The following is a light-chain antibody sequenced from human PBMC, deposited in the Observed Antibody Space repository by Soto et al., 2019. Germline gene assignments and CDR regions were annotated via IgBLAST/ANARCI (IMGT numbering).Light chain of an antibody. CDR1: QYVGPN. Sequence: EIVMTQSPATLSVSPGERATLSCRASQYVGPNVDWYQQKPGQAPRLLIYGATTRVTGIAARFSGSGSGTDFTLTISSLQYEDVEVYYCQQYSDWPWTFGQGTKVDIK. CDR3: QQYSDWPWT. J-gene: IGKJ1*01. CDR2: GAT. V-gene: IGKV3-15*01.